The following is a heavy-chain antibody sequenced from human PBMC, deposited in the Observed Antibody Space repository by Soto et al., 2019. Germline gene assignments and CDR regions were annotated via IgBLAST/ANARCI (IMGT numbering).Heavy chain of an antibody. CDR1: GGTFSSYA. V-gene: IGHV1-69*01. D-gene: IGHD6-6*01. CDR3: ARGVAARRELSLDY. Sequence: QLQLVQSGAEVKKPGSSVKVSCKASGGTFSSYAISWVRQAPGQGLEWMGGIIPIFGTANYAQKFQGGVKIAADESTSTVYMELSSLRSEGTAVYYCARGVAARRELSLDYWGQGTLVTVSS. CDR2: IIPIFGTA. J-gene: IGHJ4*02.